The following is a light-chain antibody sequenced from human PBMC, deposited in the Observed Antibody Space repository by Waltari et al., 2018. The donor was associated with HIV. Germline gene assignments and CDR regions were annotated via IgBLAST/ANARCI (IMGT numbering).Light chain of an antibody. CDR3: QSVDNSGTFWV. V-gene: IGLV3-25*02. J-gene: IGLJ3*02. Sequence: SYELTQPPSVAGSPGQTARITCAGAALPQQCAYWYQQKPGQAPMLIIYKDSERPSGIPERISGSSSGTAVTLTIGEVQAEDEADYYCQSVDNSGTFWVFGGGTKLTVL. CDR2: KDS. CDR1: ALPQQC.